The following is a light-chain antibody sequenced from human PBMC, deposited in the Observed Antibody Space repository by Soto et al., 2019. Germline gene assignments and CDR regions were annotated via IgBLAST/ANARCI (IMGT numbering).Light chain of an antibody. V-gene: IGLV1-51*01. CDR2: DNN. J-gene: IGLJ1*01. CDR3: GTWDSRLSAV. CDR1: ISNIGNNY. Sequence: QAVVTQPPSVSAAPGQKVTISCSGGISNIGNNYVAWYQQFPGTAPRRIIYDNNKRASGIPDRFSGSKSGTSATLVITGLQTGDEADYYCGTWDSRLSAVFGTGTKVTVL.